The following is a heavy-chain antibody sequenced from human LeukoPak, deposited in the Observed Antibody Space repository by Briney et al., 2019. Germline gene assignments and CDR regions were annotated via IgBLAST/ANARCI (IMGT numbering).Heavy chain of an antibody. D-gene: IGHD1-26*01. J-gene: IGHJ4*02. CDR1: GGTFTSYT. CDR2: IIPILGIA. CDR3: ARVCKFGGSYAW. V-gene: IGHV1-69*02. Sequence: SVEVSCKASGGTFTSYTISWVRQAPGQGREWMGRIIPILGIANYAQKFQGRVTITADKSTSTAYMELSSLRSEDTAVYYCARVCKFGGSYAWWGQRTLVTVSS.